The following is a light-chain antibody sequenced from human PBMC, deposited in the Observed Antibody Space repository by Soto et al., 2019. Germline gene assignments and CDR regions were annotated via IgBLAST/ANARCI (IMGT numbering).Light chain of an antibody. Sequence: DIQMTQSPSSLSASVGDRVTITCRASESIARHLNWYQQKPGKAPRLLSYAASSLQHGVPARFRGGGSGTDFTLTISNLQPEDFATYYCQQSYSTLSITFGQGTRLEIK. J-gene: IGKJ5*01. CDR3: QQSYSTLSIT. CDR1: ESIARH. CDR2: AAS. V-gene: IGKV1-39*01.